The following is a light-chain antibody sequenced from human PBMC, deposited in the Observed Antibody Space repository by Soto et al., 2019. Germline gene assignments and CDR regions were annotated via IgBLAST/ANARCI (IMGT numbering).Light chain of an antibody. CDR2: DAS. V-gene: IGKV3-20*01. J-gene: IGKJ2*03. CDR3: QQYGSSPTYS. Sequence: EIVLTQSPATLSLSPGERATLSCRASQSVSSNYLAWYQQKPGQAPRLLIYDASTRATGIPDRFSGSGSGTDFTLTISRLEPEDFAVYYCQQYGSSPTYSFGQGTKLEIK. CDR1: QSVSSNY.